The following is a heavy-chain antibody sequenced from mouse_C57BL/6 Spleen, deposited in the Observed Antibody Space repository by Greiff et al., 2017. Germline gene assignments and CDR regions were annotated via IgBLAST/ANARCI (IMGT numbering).Heavy chain of an antibody. CDR2: ISGGGGNT. CDR3: ARRDYDYDPLFAY. CDR1: GFTFSSYT. D-gene: IGHD2-4*01. Sequence: EVQLVESGGGLVKPGGSLKLSCAASGFTFSSYTMSWVRQTPEKRLEWVATISGGGGNTYYPDSVKGRFTIARDNAKNPLHLQMSSLRSEDTALYYCARRDYDYDPLFAYWGQGTLVTVSA. V-gene: IGHV5-9*01. J-gene: IGHJ3*01.